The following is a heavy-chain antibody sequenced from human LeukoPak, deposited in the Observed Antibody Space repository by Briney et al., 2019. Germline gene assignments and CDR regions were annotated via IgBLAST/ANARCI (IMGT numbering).Heavy chain of an antibody. CDR1: GGSISSYY. V-gene: IGHV4-4*07. J-gene: IGHJ6*03. CDR2: IYTSGST. Sequence: SETLSPTCTVSGGSISSYYWSWIRQPAGKGLEWIGRIYTSGSTNYNPSLKSRVTMSVDTSKNQFSLKLSSVTAADTAVYYCARDLVGATAFYYYYYMDVWGKGTTVTISS. CDR3: ARDLVGATAFYYYYYMDV. D-gene: IGHD1-26*01.